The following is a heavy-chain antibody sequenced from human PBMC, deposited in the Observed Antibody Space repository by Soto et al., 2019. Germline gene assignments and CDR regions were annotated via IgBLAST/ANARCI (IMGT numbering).Heavy chain of an antibody. Sequence: QVQLVQSGAEVKKPGASVKVSCKASGYTFTSYDINWVRQATGQGLEWMGWMNPNSGNPGYAQKFQGRVTMTRNTSISSSYMELSSLRSEDTAVYYCARVGYYYDSSGYYLSFDYWGQGTLVTVSS. CDR2: MNPNSGNP. CDR1: GYTFTSYD. V-gene: IGHV1-8*01. CDR3: ARVGYYYDSSGYYLSFDY. J-gene: IGHJ4*02. D-gene: IGHD3-22*01.